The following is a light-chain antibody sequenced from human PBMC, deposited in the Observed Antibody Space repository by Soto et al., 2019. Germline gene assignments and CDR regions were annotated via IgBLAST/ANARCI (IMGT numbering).Light chain of an antibody. Sequence: EVVLTQSPATLSVSPGERATLSCRASQSVGSNLAWYQQKPGQAPRLLIYGASTRATGIPARFSGSASGTEFTLTISSLQSEDFAVYYCHQYNNWPLNTFGQGTQLEIK. CDR2: GAS. CDR3: HQYNNWPLNT. J-gene: IGKJ2*01. V-gene: IGKV3-15*01. CDR1: QSVGSN.